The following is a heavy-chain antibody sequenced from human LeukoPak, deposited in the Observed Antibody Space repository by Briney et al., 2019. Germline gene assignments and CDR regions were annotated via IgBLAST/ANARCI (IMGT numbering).Heavy chain of an antibody. CDR3: ARIAVAGTDFDY. V-gene: IGHV4-59*01. J-gene: IGHJ4*02. CDR2: IYYSGST. CDR1: SGSISSYY. D-gene: IGHD6-19*01. Sequence: SETLSLTCAVSSGSISSYYWSWLRQPPGKGLEWIGYIYYSGSTNYNPSLKSRVTISVDTSKNQFSLKLSSVTAADTAVYYCARIAVAGTDFDYWGQGTLVTVSS.